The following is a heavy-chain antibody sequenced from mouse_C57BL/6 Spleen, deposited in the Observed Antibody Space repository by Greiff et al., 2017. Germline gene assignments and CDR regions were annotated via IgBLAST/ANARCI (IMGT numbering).Heavy chain of an antibody. J-gene: IGHJ2*01. Sequence: QVQLQQPGAELAKPGASVKLSCKASGYTFTSYWMHWVKQRPGQGLEWIGYLNPRGGYIKYNRKFKDKATLTADKSSSTAYMQRSSLTYEDSAVYYCARRGESTTVCPYYWGQGTTRTVSS. CDR3: ARRGESTTVCPYY. V-gene: IGHV1-7*01. D-gene: IGHD1-1*01. CDR2: LNPRGGYI. CDR1: GYTFTSYW.